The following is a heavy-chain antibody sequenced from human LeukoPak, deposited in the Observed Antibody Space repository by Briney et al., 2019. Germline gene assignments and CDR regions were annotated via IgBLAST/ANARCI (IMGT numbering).Heavy chain of an antibody. V-gene: IGHV3-53*03. CDR1: GFIVSSNY. J-gene: IGHJ4*02. CDR3: ARGYGSGWYKFDY. CDR2: IHGSGNT. D-gene: IGHD6-19*01. Sequence: GGSLRLSCAASGFIVSSNYMTWVRQAPGKGLEWVSVIHGSGNTYYADSVKGRFTISRDNAKNSVYLQMNSLRAEDTAVYYCARGYGSGWYKFDYWDQGTLVTVSS.